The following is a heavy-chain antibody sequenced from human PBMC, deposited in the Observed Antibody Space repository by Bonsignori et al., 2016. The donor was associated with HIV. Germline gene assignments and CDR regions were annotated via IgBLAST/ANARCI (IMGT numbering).Heavy chain of an antibody. J-gene: IGHJ1*01. V-gene: IGHV1-18*01. CDR3: ARGLPPLSNSPEFFQH. CDR2: ISAYNGNT. D-gene: IGHD2/OR15-2a*01. Sequence: WVRQAPGQGLEWMGWISAYNGNTNYAQKLQGRVTMTTDTSTSTAYMELRSLRSDDTAVYYCARGLPPLSNSPEFFQHWGQGTLVTVSS.